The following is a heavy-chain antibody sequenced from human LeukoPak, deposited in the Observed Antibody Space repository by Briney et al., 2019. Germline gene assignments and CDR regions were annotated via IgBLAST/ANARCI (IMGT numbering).Heavy chain of an antibody. D-gene: IGHD3-22*01. J-gene: IGHJ4*02. CDR3: ARRGYYDSSGYPFDY. CDR1: GGSISSSSYY. Sequence: SETLSLTCTVSGGSISSSSYYWGWIRQPPGKGLEWLGSIYYSGSTYYNPSLKSRVTISVDTSKNQFSLKLSSVTAADTAVYYCARRGYYDSSGYPFDYWGQGTLVTVSS. CDR2: IYYSGST. V-gene: IGHV4-39*01.